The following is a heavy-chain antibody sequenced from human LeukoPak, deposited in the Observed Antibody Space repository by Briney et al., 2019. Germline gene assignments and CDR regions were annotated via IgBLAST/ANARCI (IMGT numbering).Heavy chain of an antibody. CDR3: ARDASSYGPDFDY. J-gene: IGHJ4*02. V-gene: IGHV4-4*07. Sequence: SETLSLTCSVSGGSITSHHWSWIRQPAGKGLEWIGHISTTEGTNSNPSLRSRITLSVDTSQNQFSLRLYSVTAADTAVYYCARDASSYGPDFDYWGQGTLVTVSS. CDR1: GGSITSHH. D-gene: IGHD5-18*01. CDR2: ISTTEGT.